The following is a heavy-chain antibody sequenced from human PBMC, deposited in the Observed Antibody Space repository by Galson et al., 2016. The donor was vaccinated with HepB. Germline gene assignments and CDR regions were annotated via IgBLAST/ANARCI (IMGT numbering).Heavy chain of an antibody. Sequence: TLSLTCTVSGGSISSYYWSWIRQPPGKGPEWIGYIFYTVSTNSNPSLKSRVTISLDASKNQFSLMLTSVTPADTAVYYCAALHDTNYYFNGMDVWGQGSTVTVSS. CDR1: GGSISSYY. V-gene: IGHV4-59*01. CDR2: IFYTVST. CDR3: AALHDTNYYFNGMDV. J-gene: IGHJ6*02. D-gene: IGHD3-22*01.